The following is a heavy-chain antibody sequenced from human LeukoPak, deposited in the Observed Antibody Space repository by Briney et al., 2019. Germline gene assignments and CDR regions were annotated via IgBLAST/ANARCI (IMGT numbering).Heavy chain of an antibody. CDR1: GGTFSSYA. CDR3: ATEWADAFDI. CDR2: IIPIFGTA. V-gene: IGHV1-69*13. Sequence: SVKVSCKASGGTFSSYAISWVRQAPGQGLEWMGGIIPIFGTANYAQKFQGRVTITADESTSTAYMELSSLRSEDTAVYFCATEWADAFDIWGQGTMVTVSS. D-gene: IGHD1-26*01. J-gene: IGHJ3*02.